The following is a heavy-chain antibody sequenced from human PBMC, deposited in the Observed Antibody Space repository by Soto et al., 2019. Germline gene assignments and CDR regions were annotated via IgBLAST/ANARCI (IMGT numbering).Heavy chain of an antibody. V-gene: IGHV2-5*02. D-gene: IGHD3-9*01. J-gene: IGHJ4*02. Sequence: GSGPTLVNPTQTLTLTCTFSGFSLSTSGVGVGWIRQPPGKALEWLAVIYWDDSKHYSPSLRSRLTITKDTSKNQVVLTMTNKDPMDTGTYYCAHKGPEDWPLDYWGQGTLVTVSS. CDR2: IYWDDSK. CDR1: GFSLSTSGVG. CDR3: AHKGPEDWPLDY.